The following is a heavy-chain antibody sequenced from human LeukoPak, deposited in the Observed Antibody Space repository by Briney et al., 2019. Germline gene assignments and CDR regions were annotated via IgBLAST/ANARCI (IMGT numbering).Heavy chain of an antibody. J-gene: IGHJ3*02. CDR2: IYYSGST. CDR3: ARDLAAAGAFDI. CDR1: GGSISSYY. Sequence: SETLSLTCTVSGGSISSYYWSWIRQPPGKGLEWIGYIYYSGSTNYNPSLKSRVTISVDTSKNQFSLKLSSVTAADTAVYYCARDLAAAGAFDIWGQGTMVTVSS. D-gene: IGHD6-13*01. V-gene: IGHV4-59*01.